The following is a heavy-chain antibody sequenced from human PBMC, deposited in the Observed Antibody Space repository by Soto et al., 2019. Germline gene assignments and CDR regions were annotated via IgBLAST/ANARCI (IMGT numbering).Heavy chain of an antibody. Sequence: GGSLRLSCTASGFTFTDYWIHWVRQAPGKGLVWVSRINPDGSSTNYADSVKGRFTISRDNAKKTVFLQMDSLRAEDTAVYYCTRSPFWNDTDHCWGQGTLVTVSS. CDR1: GFTFTDYW. D-gene: IGHD1-1*01. CDR3: TRSPFWNDTDHC. CDR2: INPDGSST. J-gene: IGHJ4*02. V-gene: IGHV3-74*01.